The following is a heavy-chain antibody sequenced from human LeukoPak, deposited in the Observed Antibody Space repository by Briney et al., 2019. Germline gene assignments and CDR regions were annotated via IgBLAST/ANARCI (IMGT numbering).Heavy chain of an antibody. Sequence: GGSLRLSCAASGFRFDAYAMSWVRQAPGKGLEWVSVIYSGGSTYYADSVKGRFTISRDNSKNTLYLQMNSLRAEDTAVYYCAREALLSSGWRHDAFDIWGQGTMVTVSS. CDR3: AREALLSSGWRHDAFDI. CDR1: GFRFDAYA. CDR2: IYSGGST. V-gene: IGHV3-66*01. D-gene: IGHD6-19*01. J-gene: IGHJ3*02.